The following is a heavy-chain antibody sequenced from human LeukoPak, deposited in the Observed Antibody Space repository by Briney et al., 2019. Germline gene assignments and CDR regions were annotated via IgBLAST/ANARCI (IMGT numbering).Heavy chain of an antibody. Sequence: SETLSLTCTVSGGSISSYYWSWIRQPPGEGLEWIGYIYYSGSTNYNPSLKSRVTISVDTSKNQFSLKLSSVTAADTAVYYCARGYSSSWTLYWYFDLWGRGTLVTVSS. CDR1: GGSISSYY. D-gene: IGHD6-13*01. J-gene: IGHJ2*01. CDR2: IYYSGST. V-gene: IGHV4-59*01. CDR3: ARGYSSSWTLYWYFDL.